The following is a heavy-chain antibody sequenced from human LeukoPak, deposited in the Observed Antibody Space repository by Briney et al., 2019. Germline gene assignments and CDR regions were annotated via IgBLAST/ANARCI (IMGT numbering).Heavy chain of an antibody. Sequence: GGSLRLSCAASGFTFSSYAMSWVRQAPGKGLEWVSAISGSGGSTYYADSVKGRFTISRDNSKNTLYLQMNSLRAEDTAVYYCAKDWAYYYDSSGYYFGARATYFDLWGRGTLVTVSS. D-gene: IGHD3-22*01. V-gene: IGHV3-23*01. CDR2: ISGSGGST. CDR1: GFTFSSYA. CDR3: AKDWAYYYDSSGYYFGARATYFDL. J-gene: IGHJ2*01.